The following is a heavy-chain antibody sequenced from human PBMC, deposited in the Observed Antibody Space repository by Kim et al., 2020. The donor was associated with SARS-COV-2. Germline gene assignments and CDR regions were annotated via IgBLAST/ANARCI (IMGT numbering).Heavy chain of an antibody. CDR1: GYTFSSYA. CDR3: VGGGNCNSAVCYYGMDV. Sequence: ASVKVSCKASGYTFSSYAMHWVRQAPGQRLEWMGWINPGNGNTKYSQKFQGRVTITRDTSASTAYMELSSLRSEDTAVYYCVGGGNCNSAVCYYGMDVWGQGTTVTVSS. J-gene: IGHJ6*02. D-gene: IGHD2-15*01. V-gene: IGHV1-3*01. CDR2: INPGNGNT.